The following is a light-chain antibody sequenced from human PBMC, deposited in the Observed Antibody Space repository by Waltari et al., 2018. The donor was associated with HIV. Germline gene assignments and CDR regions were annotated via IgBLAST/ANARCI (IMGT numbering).Light chain of an antibody. J-gene: IGKJ2*01. CDR1: QDTNIW. Sequence: DIQMTQSPSTLSASVGDGVTITCRASQDTNIWLAWYQLKPGKAPKLLIYKASNLESGVPSRFSGSGSGTEFTLTIFSLQPDDSATYYCQQYNSPGYTFGQGTKLEIK. V-gene: IGKV1-5*03. CDR2: KAS. CDR3: QQYNSPGYT.